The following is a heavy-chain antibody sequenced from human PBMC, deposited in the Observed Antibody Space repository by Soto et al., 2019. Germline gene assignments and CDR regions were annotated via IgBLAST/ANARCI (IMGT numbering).Heavy chain of an antibody. J-gene: IGHJ4*02. D-gene: IGHD5-12*01. CDR2: IIPIFGTA. Sequence: QVQLVQSGAEVKKPGSSVKVSCKASGGTFSSYAISWVRQAHGQGLEWMGGIIPIFGTANYAQKFQGRVTITADKSTSTAYMELSSLRSEDTAVYYCARDRVEMATNWQFDYWGQGTLVTVSS. CDR1: GGTFSSYA. CDR3: ARDRVEMATNWQFDY. V-gene: IGHV1-69*06.